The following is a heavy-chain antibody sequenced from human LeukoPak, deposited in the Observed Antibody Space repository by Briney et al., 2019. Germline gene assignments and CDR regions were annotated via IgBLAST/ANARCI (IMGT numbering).Heavy chain of an antibody. Sequence: GGSLRLSCAASGFTFSSYEMNWVRQAPGKGLEWVSYISSSGSTIHYADSVKGRFTISRDNAKNSLYLQMNSLRAEDTAVYYCARRRILLWFEELLEPDAFDIWGQGTMVTVSS. D-gene: IGHD3-10*01. CDR1: GFTFSSYE. CDR3: ARRRILLWFEELLEPDAFDI. V-gene: IGHV3-48*03. J-gene: IGHJ3*02. CDR2: ISSSGSTI.